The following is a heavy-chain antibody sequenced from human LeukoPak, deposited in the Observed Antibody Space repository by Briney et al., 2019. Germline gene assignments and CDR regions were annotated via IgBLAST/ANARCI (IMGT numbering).Heavy chain of an antibody. CDR3: ARTTTTFDD. Sequence: SETLSLTCTVSGGSISSYYWSWIRQPPGKGLEWIGYVSDTGSTNYNPSLKSRVTISVDTSKNQFYLKLTSVTAADTAVYCCARTTTTFDDWGHGTLVTVSS. J-gene: IGHJ4*01. D-gene: IGHD4-11*01. CDR1: GGSISSYY. CDR2: VSDTGST. V-gene: IGHV4-59*01.